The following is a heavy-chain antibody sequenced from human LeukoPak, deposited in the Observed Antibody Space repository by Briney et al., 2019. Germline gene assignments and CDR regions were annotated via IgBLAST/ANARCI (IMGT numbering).Heavy chain of an antibody. V-gene: IGHV3-7*01. CDR1: DFSFETYW. CDR3: ARGETMDV. CDR2: INEDGTEK. J-gene: IGHJ6*03. D-gene: IGHD5-24*01. Sequence: GGSLRLSCVALDFSFETYWMSWVRQAPGKGPQWVANINEDGTEKHYVGSVRGRFTISRDNAESSLHLQMNSLRPDDLGVYYCARGETMDVWGKGTLVTVSS.